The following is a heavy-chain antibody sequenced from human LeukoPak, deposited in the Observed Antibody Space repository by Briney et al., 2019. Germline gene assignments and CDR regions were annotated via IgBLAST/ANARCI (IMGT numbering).Heavy chain of an antibody. D-gene: IGHD3-22*01. CDR3: ASGSGYYRN. V-gene: IGHV4-59*01. CDR2: IYYSGST. CDR1: GGSISTYY. Sequence: SETLSLTCTVSGGSISTYYWNWIRQPPGKGLEWIGYIYYSGSTNYNPSLKSRVTISVDTSKNQFSLKLSSVTAADTAVYYCASGSGYYRNWGQGTLVTVSS. J-gene: IGHJ4*02.